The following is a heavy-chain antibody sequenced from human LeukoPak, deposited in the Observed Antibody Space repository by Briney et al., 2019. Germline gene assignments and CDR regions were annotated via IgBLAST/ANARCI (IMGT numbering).Heavy chain of an antibody. V-gene: IGHV1-2*02. CDR1: GYTFTGYY. Sequence: ASVKASCKASGYTFTGYYMNWLRQAPGQRREWRGWINPNSSGTNYAQKFQGRVTMTKDTYINTTYMELSRLRSYDTAVYYGARAAAAPLDYWGQGTLVTVSS. CDR2: INPNSSGT. J-gene: IGHJ4*02. CDR3: ARAAAAPLDY.